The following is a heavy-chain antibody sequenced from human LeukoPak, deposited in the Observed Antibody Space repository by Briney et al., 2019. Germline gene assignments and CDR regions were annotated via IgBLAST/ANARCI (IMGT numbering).Heavy chain of an antibody. J-gene: IGHJ4*02. V-gene: IGHV3-23*01. CDR3: AKDGGGLWFGELLPIDY. D-gene: IGHD3-10*01. CDR2: ISGSGGST. Sequence: QPGGSLRLSCAASGFTFSSYAMSWVRQAPGKGLEWVSAISGSGGSTYYADSVKGRFTISRDNSKNTLYLQMNSLRAEDTAVYYCAKDGGGLWFGELLPIDYWGQGTLVTVSS. CDR1: GFTFSSYA.